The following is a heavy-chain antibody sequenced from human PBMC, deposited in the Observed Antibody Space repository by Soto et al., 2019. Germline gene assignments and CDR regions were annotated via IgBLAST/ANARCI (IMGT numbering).Heavy chain of an antibody. J-gene: IGHJ6*02. CDR2: ISYDGSNK. CDR1: VFTFSSYG. Sequence: PGWSLRLSCASSVFTFSSYGMHWVRQAPGKGLEWVAVISYDGSNKYYADSVKGRFTISRDNPKNTLYLQMNSLRAEDTAVYYCAKDVVVGATPGLGDYYYYYGMDVWGQGTTVTVSS. V-gene: IGHV3-30*18. D-gene: IGHD1-26*01. CDR3: AKDVVVGATPGLGDYYYYYGMDV.